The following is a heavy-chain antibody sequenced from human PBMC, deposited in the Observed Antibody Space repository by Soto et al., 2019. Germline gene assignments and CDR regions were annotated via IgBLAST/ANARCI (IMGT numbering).Heavy chain of an antibody. J-gene: IGHJ4*01. Sequence: EVQLVESGGGLVKPGGSLRLSCAASGFIFTSYTMNWVRRAPGKGLEWVSSISSSSTNIHKADAMKGRFTISRDNSKKSLYRQMNSLRAEDTAVYYCARGPLYYFDFCGDGTLVTVSS. CDR2: ISSSSTNI. CDR3: ARGPLYYFDF. CDR1: GFIFTSYT. V-gene: IGHV3-21*02.